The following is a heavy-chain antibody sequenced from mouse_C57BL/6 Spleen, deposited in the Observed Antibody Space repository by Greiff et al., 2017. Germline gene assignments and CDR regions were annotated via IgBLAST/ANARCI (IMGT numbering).Heavy chain of an antibody. CDR1: GYTFTSYW. CDR2: IDPNSGGT. J-gene: IGHJ3*01. Sequence: QVQLQQPGAELVKPGASVKLSCKASGYTFTSYWMHWVKQRPGRGLEWIGRIDPNSGGTKYNEKFKSKATLTVDKPSSTAYMQLSSLTSEDSAVYYCARRGYDYDEDFAYWGQGTLVTVSA. CDR3: ARRGYDYDEDFAY. V-gene: IGHV1-72*01. D-gene: IGHD2-4*01.